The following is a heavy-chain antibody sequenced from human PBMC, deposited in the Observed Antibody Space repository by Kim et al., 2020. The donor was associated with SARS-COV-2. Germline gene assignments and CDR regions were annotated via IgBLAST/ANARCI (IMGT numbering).Heavy chain of an antibody. D-gene: IGHD6-19*01. Sequence: GGSLRLSCSASGFTFSSHSMHWVRQAPGKGLEYVAGISTNGTSTYYADSVKDRFIISRDNSRNMLNLQMSSLRSEDTAVYYCVRERTSGWYDFDYWGQGTLVTVSS. CDR1: GFTFSSHS. J-gene: IGHJ4*02. V-gene: IGHV3-64D*06. CDR2: ISTNGTST. CDR3: VRERTSGWYDFDY.